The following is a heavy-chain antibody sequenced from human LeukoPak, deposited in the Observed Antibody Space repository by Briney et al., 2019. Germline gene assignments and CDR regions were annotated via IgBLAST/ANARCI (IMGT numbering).Heavy chain of an antibody. CDR2: INPSGGST. CDR1: GYTFTSYY. Sequence: ASVKVSCKASGYTFTSYYMHWVRQAPGQGLEWMGIINPSGGSTSYAQKFQGRVTMTRDTSTSTVYMELSSLRSEDTAVYYCARAPKVVAATPSKYYFDYWGQGTLVTVSS. D-gene: IGHD2-15*01. J-gene: IGHJ4*02. CDR3: ARAPKVVAATPSKYYFDY. V-gene: IGHV1-46*01.